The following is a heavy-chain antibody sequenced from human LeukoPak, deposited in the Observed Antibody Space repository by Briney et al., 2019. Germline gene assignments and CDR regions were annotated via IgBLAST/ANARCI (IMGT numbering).Heavy chain of an antibody. CDR3: ARDGTVAVALFDY. J-gene: IGHJ4*02. CDR2: ISYDGSNK. Sequence: GGSLRLSCAASGFTFSSYAMHWVRQAPGKGLEWVAVISYDGSNKYYADSVKGRFTISRDNSKNTLYPQMNSLRAEDTAVYYCARDGTVAVALFDYWGQGTLVTVSS. D-gene: IGHD6-19*01. V-gene: IGHV3-30*04. CDR1: GFTFSSYA.